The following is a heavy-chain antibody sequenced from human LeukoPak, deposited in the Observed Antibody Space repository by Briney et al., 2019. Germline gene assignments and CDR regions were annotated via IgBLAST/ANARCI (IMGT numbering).Heavy chain of an antibody. J-gene: IGHJ4*02. CDR1: GGSFSGYY. Sequence: SETLSLTCAVYGGSFSGYYWSWIRQPPGKGLEWIGEINHSGSTNYNPSLKSRVTISVDTSKNQFSLKLSSVTAADTAVYYCARGRYAAGSVDYWGQGTLVTVSS. V-gene: IGHV4-34*01. D-gene: IGHD6-13*01. CDR2: INHSGST. CDR3: ARGRYAAGSVDY.